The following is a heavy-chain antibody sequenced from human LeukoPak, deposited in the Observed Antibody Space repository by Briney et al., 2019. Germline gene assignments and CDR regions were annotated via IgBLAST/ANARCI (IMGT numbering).Heavy chain of an antibody. Sequence: SETLSLTCTVSGGSISSYYWSWIRQPPGKGLEWNGYIYYSGSTNYNPSLKSPVTISVDTSKSQFSLKLSSVTAADTVVYYCARDYDYFDYWGQGTLVTVSS. CDR1: GGSISSYY. V-gene: IGHV4-59*01. CDR2: IYYSGST. D-gene: IGHD4-17*01. J-gene: IGHJ4*02. CDR3: ARDYDYFDY.